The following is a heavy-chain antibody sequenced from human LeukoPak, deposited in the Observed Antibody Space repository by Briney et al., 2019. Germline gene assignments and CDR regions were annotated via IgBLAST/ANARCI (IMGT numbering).Heavy chain of an antibody. CDR3: TTDPFFSGHYHTDY. CDR2: IKSKTDGGTT. J-gene: IGHJ4*02. CDR1: GFTFSNAW. Sequence: GGSLRLSCAASGFTFSNAWMSWVRQAPGKGLEWVGRIKSKTDGGTTDYAAPVKGRFAISRDDSKNTLYLQMNSMKTEDTAVYYCTTDPFFSGHYHTDYWGQGTLVTVFS. V-gene: IGHV3-15*01. D-gene: IGHD3-22*01.